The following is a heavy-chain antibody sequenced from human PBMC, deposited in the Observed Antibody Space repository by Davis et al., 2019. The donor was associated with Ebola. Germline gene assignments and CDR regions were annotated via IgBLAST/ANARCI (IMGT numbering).Heavy chain of an antibody. J-gene: IGHJ6*02. CDR2: TRNKANSYTT. V-gene: IGHV3-72*01. D-gene: IGHD3-22*01. CDR3: ARAFWTYYYDSSGYWGTYGMDV. Sequence: GESLKISCAASGFTFSDHYMDWVRQAPGKGLEWVGRTRNKANSYTTEYAASVKGRFTISRDDSKNSLYLQMNSLKTEDTAVYYCARAFWTYYYDSSGYWGTYGMDVWGQGTTVTVSS. CDR1: GFTFSDHY.